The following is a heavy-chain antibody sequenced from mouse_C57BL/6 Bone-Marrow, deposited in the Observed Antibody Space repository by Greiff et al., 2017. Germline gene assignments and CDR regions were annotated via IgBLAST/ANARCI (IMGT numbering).Heavy chain of an antibody. CDR3: ARWVYGSSYRFFDY. V-gene: IGHV1-80*01. J-gene: IGHJ2*01. CDR1: GYAFSSYW. D-gene: IGHD1-1*01. CDR2: IYPGDGDT. Sequence: VKLVESGAELVKPGASVKISCKASGYAFSSYWMNWVKQRPGKGLEWIGQIYPGDGDTNYNGKFKGKATLTADKSSSTAYMQLSSLTSEDSAVYFCARWVYGSSYRFFDYWGQGTTLTVSS.